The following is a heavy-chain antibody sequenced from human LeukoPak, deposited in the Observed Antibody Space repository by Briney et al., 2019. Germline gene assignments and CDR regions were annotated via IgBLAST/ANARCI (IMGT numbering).Heavy chain of an antibody. V-gene: IGHV1-69*05. CDR2: ITPIFGTA. J-gene: IGHJ5*02. D-gene: IGHD4-17*01. CDR1: GGTFSSYA. Sequence: SVKVSCKASGGTFSSYAISWVRQAPGQRLEWMGRITPIFGTANYAQKFQGRVTITTDESTSTAYMELSSLRSEDTAVYYCARVAYGDYELNWFDPWGQGTLVTVSS. CDR3: ARVAYGDYELNWFDP.